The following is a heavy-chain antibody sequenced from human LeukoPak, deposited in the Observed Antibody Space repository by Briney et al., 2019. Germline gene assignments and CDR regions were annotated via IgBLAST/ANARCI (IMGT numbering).Heavy chain of an antibody. CDR2: IYRGDT. CDR3: ASYYCSSGSCYFDT. CDR1: GFTAGYNY. D-gene: IGHD2-15*01. V-gene: IGHV3-53*01. Sequence: PGGSLRLSCAVSGFTAGYNYMSWVRQAPGKGLEWVSVIYRGDTYYVDSVKGRFTISRDDSKNTVFLQMNRLRADDTAVYFCASYYCSSGSCYFDTWGQGTLVAVSS. J-gene: IGHJ4*02.